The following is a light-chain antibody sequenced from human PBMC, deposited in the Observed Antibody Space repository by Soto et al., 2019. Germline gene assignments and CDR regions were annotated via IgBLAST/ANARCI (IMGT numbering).Light chain of an antibody. CDR3: SSYAGSTNFYV. V-gene: IGLV2-8*01. J-gene: IGLJ1*01. CDR1: SRDIGGYDY. CDR2: EVN. Sequence: QSVLTQSPSASGSPGQSVTISCTGTSRDIGGYDYVSWYQQHPGKAPKLIVYEVNKRPSGVPDRFSGSKSGYTASLTVSGLQAEDEADYFCSSYAGSTNFYVFGTGTKVTVL.